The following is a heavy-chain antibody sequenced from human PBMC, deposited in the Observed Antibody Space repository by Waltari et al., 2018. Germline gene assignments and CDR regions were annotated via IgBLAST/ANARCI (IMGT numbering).Heavy chain of an antibody. CDR2: ISSSSSTI. CDR1: GFPFSSYS. V-gene: IGHV3-48*01. Sequence: EVQLVESGGGLVQPGGSLRLSCAASGFPFSSYSMNWVRQAPGKGLEWVSYISSSSSTIYYADSVKGRFTISRDNAKNSLYLQMNSLRAEDTAVYYCARTAQQLVLDYWGQGTLVTVSS. J-gene: IGHJ4*02. D-gene: IGHD6-13*01. CDR3: ARTAQQLVLDY.